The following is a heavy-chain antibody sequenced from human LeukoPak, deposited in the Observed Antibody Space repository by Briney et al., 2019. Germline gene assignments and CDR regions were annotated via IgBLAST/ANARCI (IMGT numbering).Heavy chain of an antibody. CDR1: GGSVSSGSFY. Sequence: SETLSLTCTVSGGSVSSGSFYWSWIRQPPGKGLEWIGYMYYSGSTNYNPSLKSRVTMSVDTSKNQFSLKLSSVTAADTAVYYCASSGYSSGWYKVGYWGQGTLVTVSS. CDR3: ASSGYSSGWYKVGY. J-gene: IGHJ4*02. D-gene: IGHD6-19*01. CDR2: MYYSGST. V-gene: IGHV4-61*01.